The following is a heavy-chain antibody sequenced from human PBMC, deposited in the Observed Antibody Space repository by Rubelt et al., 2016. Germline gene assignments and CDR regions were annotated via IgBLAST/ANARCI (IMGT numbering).Heavy chain of an antibody. CDR1: GYTFTSYG. CDR2: INPISGGT. J-gene: IGHJ4*02. V-gene: IGHV1-18*01. Sequence: QVQLVQSGAEVKKPGASVKVSCKASGYTFTSYGISWVRQAPGQGLEWMGWINPISGGTNFAQRYQGRDTMTRDTSISTAYVELNRLKSDDTAVYFCAREGHRGVTTDWGQGTLVTVSS. CDR3: AREGHRGVTTD. D-gene: IGHD1-1*01.